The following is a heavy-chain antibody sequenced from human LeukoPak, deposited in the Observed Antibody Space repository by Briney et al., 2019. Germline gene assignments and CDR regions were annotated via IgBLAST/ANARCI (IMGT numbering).Heavy chain of an antibody. CDR1: GYTFISNG. J-gene: IGHJ4*02. V-gene: IGHV1-18*01. CDR3: ARPGASVYDSSGYFAYFDY. Sequence: EASVKVSCKASGYTFISNGISWVRQAPGQGLEWMGWISVYNGHTNYTQKLQGRVTITADESTSTAYMELSSLRSEDTAVYYCARPGASVYDSSGYFAYFDYWGQGTLVTVSS. D-gene: IGHD3-22*01. CDR2: ISVYNGHT.